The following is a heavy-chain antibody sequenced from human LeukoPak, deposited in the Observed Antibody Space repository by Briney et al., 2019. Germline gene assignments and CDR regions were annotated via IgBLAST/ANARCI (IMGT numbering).Heavy chain of an antibody. V-gene: IGHV4-34*01. CDR2: INHSGST. J-gene: IGHJ6*02. CDR3: ARGPPYSSSWSRYYYYYGMDV. Sequence: PSETLSLTCAVYGGSFSGYYWSWIRQPPGKGLEWIGEINHSGSTNYNPSLKSRVTISVDTSKNQFSLKLSSVTAADTAVYYCARGPPYSSSWSRYYYYYGMDVWGQGTTVTVSS. CDR1: GGSFSGYY. D-gene: IGHD6-13*01.